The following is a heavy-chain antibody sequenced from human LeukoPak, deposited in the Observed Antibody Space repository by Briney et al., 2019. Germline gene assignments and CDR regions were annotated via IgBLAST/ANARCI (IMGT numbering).Heavy chain of an antibody. V-gene: IGHV4-34*01. D-gene: IGHD3-3*01. CDR2: INHSGST. J-gene: IGHJ4*02. Sequence: SETLSLTCAVYGGSFSGYYWSWIRQPPGKGLEWIGEINHSGSTNYNPSLKSRVTISVDTSKNQFSLKLSSVTAADTAVYYCARTTIFGVVTKFDYWGQGTLVTVSS. CDR1: GGSFSGYY. CDR3: ARTTIFGVVTKFDY.